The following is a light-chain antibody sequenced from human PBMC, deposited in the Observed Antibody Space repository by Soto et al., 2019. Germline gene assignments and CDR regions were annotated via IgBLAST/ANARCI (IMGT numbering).Light chain of an antibody. CDR1: QSISSW. CDR2: KAS. J-gene: IGKJ1*01. V-gene: IGKV1-5*03. Sequence: DIQVTQSPSTLSASVGDRVTITCRASQSISSWLAWYQQKPGKAPKLLIYKASSLESGVPSRFSGNVSGTEFTLTISSLQPEDFANYYGQQYNSYSPWTFGQGTKVDIK. CDR3: QQYNSYSPWT.